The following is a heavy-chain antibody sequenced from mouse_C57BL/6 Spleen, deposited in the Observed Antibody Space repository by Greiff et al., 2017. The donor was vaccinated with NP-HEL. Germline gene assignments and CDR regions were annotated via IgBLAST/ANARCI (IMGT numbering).Heavy chain of an antibody. CDR2: ISYDGSN. CDR3: ARDYSNYRYFDV. V-gene: IGHV3-6*01. J-gene: IGHJ1*03. D-gene: IGHD2-5*01. Sequence: EVKVEESGPGLVKPSQSLSLTCSVTGYSITSGYYWNWIRQFPGNKLEWMGYISYDGSNNYNPSLKNRISITRDTSKNQFFLKLNSVTTEDTATYYCARDYSNYRYFDVWGTGTTVTVSS. CDR1: GYSITSGYY.